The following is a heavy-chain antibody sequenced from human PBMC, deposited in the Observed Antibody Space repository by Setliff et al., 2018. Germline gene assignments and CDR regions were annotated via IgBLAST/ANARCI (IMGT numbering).Heavy chain of an antibody. J-gene: IGHJ4*02. V-gene: IGHV4-34*01. CDR3: ARGTYDYYDSSGYNFVDY. CDR2: INHSGST. D-gene: IGHD3-22*01. CDR1: GGSISSHY. Sequence: SETLSLTCTVSGGSISSHYWSWIRQPPGKGLEWIGEINHSGSTNYNPSLKSRVTISVDTSKNQFSLKLSSVTAADTAVYYCARGTYDYYDSSGYNFVDYWGQGTLVTVSS.